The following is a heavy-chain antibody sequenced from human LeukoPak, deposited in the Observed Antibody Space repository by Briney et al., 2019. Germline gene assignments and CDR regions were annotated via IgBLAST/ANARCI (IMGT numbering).Heavy chain of an antibody. CDR1: GYRFNAYW. V-gene: IGHV5-51*01. J-gene: IGHJ3*01. Sequence: GESLEISCKGSGYRFNAYWIAWVRQMPGKGLEWMGIIYPDDSDTRYSPSFQGQVTISADKSVRTAYLQWSSLKASDTAMYYCARPNITSYYDSRGDDAFDVGGRGRMDTVSS. CDR2: IYPDDSDT. CDR3: ARPNITSYYDSRGDDAFDV. D-gene: IGHD3-22*01.